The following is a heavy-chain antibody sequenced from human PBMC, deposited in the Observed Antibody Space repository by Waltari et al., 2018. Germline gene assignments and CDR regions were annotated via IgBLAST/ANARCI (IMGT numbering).Heavy chain of an antibody. Sequence: QVQPLHSGAEVTKPGASVTVYCEASGSTFSRYDSNWVRQATGHGLEWMGWMNPNRGNTGYAQKFQGRVTITRNTSISTAYMELSSLRSEDTAVYYCARAPTLGDWFDPWGQGTLVTVSS. CDR2: MNPNRGNT. V-gene: IGHV1-8*03. J-gene: IGHJ5*02. CDR1: GSTFSRYD. D-gene: IGHD7-27*01. CDR3: ARAPTLGDWFDP.